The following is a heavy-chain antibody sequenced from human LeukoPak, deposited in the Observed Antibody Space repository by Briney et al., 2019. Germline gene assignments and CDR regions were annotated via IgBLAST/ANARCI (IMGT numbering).Heavy chain of an antibody. D-gene: IGHD3-22*01. CDR2: THYSGNT. J-gene: IGHJ4*02. CDR1: GDSVSSLNYY. Sequence: SETLSLTCVVSGDSVSSLNYYWGWIRQPPGKGLEWIGTTHYSGNTYYNPSLKSRVIISLDTSKNQFSLSLTSVTAADTAVYYCAGGPAYLDSVPNSWGQGTLVTVSS. CDR3: AGGPAYLDSVPNS. V-gene: IGHV4-39*07.